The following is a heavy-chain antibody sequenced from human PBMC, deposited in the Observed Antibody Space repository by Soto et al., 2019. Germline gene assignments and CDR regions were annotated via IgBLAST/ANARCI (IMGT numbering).Heavy chain of an antibody. CDR1: GGSISSGSYY. CDR2: IYYSGTT. J-gene: IGHJ3*02. V-gene: IGHV4-31*03. CDR3: ARDRGAAYYDSGGYYGVNAFDI. D-gene: IGHD3-22*01. Sequence: QVQLQESGPGLVKPSQTLSLTCTVSGGSISSGSYYWSWIRQHPGKGLEWIGYIYYSGTTYYNPSLKSRVIISLDMSKIQFSLKLNSVTAADSAVYYCARDRGAAYYDSGGYYGVNAFDIWGQGTMVTVSS.